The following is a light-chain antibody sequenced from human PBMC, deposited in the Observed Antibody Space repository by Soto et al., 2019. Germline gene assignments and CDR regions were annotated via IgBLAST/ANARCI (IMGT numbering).Light chain of an antibody. J-gene: IGKJ1*01. V-gene: IGKV1-5*03. CDR3: QQSYTTPRT. Sequence: DIQITQYPSALSASVGDSITMSCRARQSISSWLAWYQQKPGKAPRLLIYTASTLESGVPSRFSGSGSGTDFTLTISSLQPEDFATYYCQQSYTTPRTFGQGTKVDI. CDR2: TAS. CDR1: QSISSW.